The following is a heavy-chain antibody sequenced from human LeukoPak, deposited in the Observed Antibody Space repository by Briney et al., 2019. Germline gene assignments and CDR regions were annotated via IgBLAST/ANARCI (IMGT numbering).Heavy chain of an antibody. J-gene: IGHJ4*02. CDR2: INTNSGNP. CDR3: ARRSSFGSASYYDDY. D-gene: IGHD3-10*01. CDR1: GYTFTSYA. V-gene: IGHV7-4-1*02. Sequence: ASVKVSCKASGYTFTSYAMNWVRQAPGQGLEWMGWINTNSGNPTYAQGFTGRFVFSLDTSVTTAYPQISSLKAADTAVYYCARRSSFGSASYYDDYWGQGTLVTVSS.